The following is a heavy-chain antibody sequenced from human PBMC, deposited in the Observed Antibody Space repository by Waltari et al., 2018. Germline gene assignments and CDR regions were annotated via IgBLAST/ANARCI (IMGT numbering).Heavy chain of an antibody. J-gene: IGHJ4*02. CDR1: GYSISTGYY. CDR3: ARDGVVVPAAIFDY. V-gene: IGHV4-38-2*02. CDR2: IYHSGST. D-gene: IGHD2-2*01. Sequence: QVQLQESGPGLVTPSETLSLTCAVSGYSISTGYYWGWLRQPPGKGLEWMGSIYHSGSTYYNPSLKSRVTRSVDTSKNQFSLKLSSVTAADTAVYYCARDGVVVPAAIFDYWGQGTLVTVSS.